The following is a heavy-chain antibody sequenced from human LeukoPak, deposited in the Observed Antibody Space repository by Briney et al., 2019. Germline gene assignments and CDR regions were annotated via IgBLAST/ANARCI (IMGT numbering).Heavy chain of an antibody. Sequence: PGGSLRLSCAASGFTFSSYWMSWVRQAPGKGLELVANIKQDGSEKYYVDSVKGRFTISRDNAKNSLYLQMNSLRAEDTAVYYCARDQRAVTTSEFDYWGQGTLVTVSS. CDR3: ARDQRAVTTSEFDY. V-gene: IGHV3-7*01. J-gene: IGHJ4*02. CDR2: IKQDGSEK. D-gene: IGHD4-17*01. CDR1: GFTFSSYW.